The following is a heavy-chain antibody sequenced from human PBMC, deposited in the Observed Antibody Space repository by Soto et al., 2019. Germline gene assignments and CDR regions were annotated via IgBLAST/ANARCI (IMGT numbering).Heavy chain of an antibody. CDR2: IYYSGST. CDR3: ASRFRDIVVVPAASTDENWFDP. V-gene: IGHV4-61*01. D-gene: IGHD2-2*01. CDR1: GGSVSSGSYY. J-gene: IGHJ5*02. Sequence: PSETLSLTCTVSGGSVSSGSYYWSWIRQPPGKGLEWIGYIYYSGSTNYNPSLKSRVTISVDTSKNQFSLKLSSVTAADTAVYYCASRFRDIVVVPAASTDENWFDPWGQGTLVTVSS.